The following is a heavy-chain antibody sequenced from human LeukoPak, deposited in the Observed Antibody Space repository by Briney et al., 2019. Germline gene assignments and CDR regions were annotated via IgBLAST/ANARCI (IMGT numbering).Heavy chain of an antibody. V-gene: IGHV3-21*01. Sequence: AGGSLRLSCAASGFTFSSYSMNWVRQAPGKGLEWVSSISSSSSYIYYADSVKGRFTISRDNAKNSLYLQMNSLRAEDTAVYYCAREGIAAAGTYYYYGMDVWGKGTTATVSS. CDR1: GFTFSSYS. D-gene: IGHD6-13*01. CDR2: ISSSSSYI. CDR3: AREGIAAAGTYYYYGMDV. J-gene: IGHJ6*04.